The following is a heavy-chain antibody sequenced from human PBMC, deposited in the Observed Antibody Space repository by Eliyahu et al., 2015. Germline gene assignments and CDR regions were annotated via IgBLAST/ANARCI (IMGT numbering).Heavy chain of an antibody. V-gene: IGHV2-5*02. CDR1: GFSLXXXGVG. J-gene: IGHJ4*02. Sequence: QXTLEESGPTLVKPTQTLTLTCSFSGFSLXXXGVGVGWIRQPPGKALECLALIYWDDDKRYSPSLRSRLTITKDIFKNQVVLTMTNMDPVDTATYYCARIGSISTGYYGSYKYFFDSWGQGTLVTVSS. CDR3: ARIGSISTGYYGSYKYFFDS. D-gene: IGHD3-9*01. CDR2: IYWDDDK.